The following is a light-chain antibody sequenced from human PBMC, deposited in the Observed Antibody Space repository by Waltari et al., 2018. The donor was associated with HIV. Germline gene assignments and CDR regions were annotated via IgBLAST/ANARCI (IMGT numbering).Light chain of an antibody. V-gene: IGLV1-44*01. CDR1: SSNFGSTP. CDR2: SNI. CDR3: AAWDDSLNGLWV. Sequence: QSVLPQPPSASGTPGQRVTISCSGSSSNFGSTPLNWYQQLPGTTPKLLIYSNIQRPSGVPDRFSGSKSGTSASLAISGLQSDDEADYYCAAWDDSLNGLWVFGGGTKLTIL. J-gene: IGLJ3*02.